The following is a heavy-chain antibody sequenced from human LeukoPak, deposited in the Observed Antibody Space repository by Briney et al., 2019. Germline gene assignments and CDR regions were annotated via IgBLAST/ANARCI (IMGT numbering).Heavy chain of an antibody. Sequence: ASVKVSCKTSGYTFTGYYIHWVRQAPGQGLEWVGWISGNTGSTNYAQKFQDRVAMTRDTSISTAYMDLNRLRSDDTAVYFCARVGPDCGGDCYSNWGQGTLVTVSS. CDR1: GYTFTGYY. CDR3: ARVGPDCGGDCYSN. J-gene: IGHJ4*02. CDR2: ISGNTGST. V-gene: IGHV1-2*02. D-gene: IGHD2-21*02.